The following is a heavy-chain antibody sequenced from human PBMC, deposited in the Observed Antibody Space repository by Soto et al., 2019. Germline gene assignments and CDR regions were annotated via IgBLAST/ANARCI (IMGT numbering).Heavy chain of an antibody. Sequence: EVQLAESGGALVQPGRSLRLSCAVSGFTFDDYGMHWVRQAPGKGLEWVSGINWNSGRIGYADAVKGRFTISRDSAKNSLYLQMSSLTPEDTALYYCVKEMAIFGVATRRYVLDVWGQGTTVTVSS. CDR1: GFTFDDYG. V-gene: IGHV3-9*01. CDR2: INWNSGRI. D-gene: IGHD3-3*02. J-gene: IGHJ6*02. CDR3: VKEMAIFGVATRRYVLDV.